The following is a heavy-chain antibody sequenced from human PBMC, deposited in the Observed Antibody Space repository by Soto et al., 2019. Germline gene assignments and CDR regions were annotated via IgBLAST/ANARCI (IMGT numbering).Heavy chain of an antibody. CDR2: ISSSSSYI. J-gene: IGHJ3*02. Sequence: GSLRLSCAASGFTFSSYSMNWVRQAPGKGLEWVSSISSSSSYIYYVDSVKGRFTISRANAKNSLYLQMNSLRAEDTAVYYCARDSSTIRPGWDTPGILDIWGQGTMVTVSS. CDR1: GFTFSSYS. D-gene: IGHD6-13*01. CDR3: ARDSSTIRPGWDTPGILDI. V-gene: IGHV3-21*01.